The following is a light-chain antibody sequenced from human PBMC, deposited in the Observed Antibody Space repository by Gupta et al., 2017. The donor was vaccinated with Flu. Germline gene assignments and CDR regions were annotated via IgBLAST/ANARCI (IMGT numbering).Light chain of an antibody. CDR3: QQYGSSPPT. CDR2: DTS. V-gene: IGKV3D-20*01. J-gene: IGKJ1*01. CDR1: QSVSSSY. Sequence: FPQSPATLSLSPGERGTLSCGASQSVSSSYLAWYQQKPGLAPRLLIYDTSSRATGIPDRFSGSGSGTDFTLTISRLEPEDFAVYYCQQYGSSPPTFGQGTKVEIK.